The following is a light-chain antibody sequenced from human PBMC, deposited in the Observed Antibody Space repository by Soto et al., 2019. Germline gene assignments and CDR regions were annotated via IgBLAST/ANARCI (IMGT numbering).Light chain of an antibody. CDR3: QSYDSSLSGSVV. CDR1: SSNIGAGYD. J-gene: IGLJ2*01. CDR2: GNS. V-gene: IGLV1-40*01. Sequence: QSVLTQPPSVSGAPGQRVTISCTGSSSNIGAGYDVHWYQPVPGTAPKLLIYGNSNRPSGVPDRFSGSKSGTSASLAITGLQAEDEADYYCQSYDSSLSGSVVFGGGTKLTVL.